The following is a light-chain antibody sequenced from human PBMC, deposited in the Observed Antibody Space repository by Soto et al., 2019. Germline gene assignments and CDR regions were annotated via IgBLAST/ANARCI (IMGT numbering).Light chain of an antibody. V-gene: IGKV3-11*01. CDR3: HQRTKWPIT. J-gene: IGKJ5*01. CDR1: QSVDRY. CDR2: DTS. Sequence: ETILTQSPASLSLSPGERATLSCRASQSVDRYLAWYQQKPGQAPRLLIYDTSNRATGIPARFSGSGSGTDFTPTINSLEPEDFAVYYCHQRTKWPITFGQGTRLEIK.